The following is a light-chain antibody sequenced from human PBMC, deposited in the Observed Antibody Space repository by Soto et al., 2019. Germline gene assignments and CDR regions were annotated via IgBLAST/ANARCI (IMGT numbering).Light chain of an antibody. CDR3: QQSYSIPVT. V-gene: IGKV1-39*01. CDR2: AAS. CDR1: QSISNY. J-gene: IGKJ4*01. Sequence: DIQMTQSPSSLSASVGDRVTITCRASQSISNYLNWYQQKPGKAPKLLIYAASSLQSGVPSRFSGSGSGTDFPLTSSSLQPEDFATYYCQQSYSIPVTFGGGAKVEIK.